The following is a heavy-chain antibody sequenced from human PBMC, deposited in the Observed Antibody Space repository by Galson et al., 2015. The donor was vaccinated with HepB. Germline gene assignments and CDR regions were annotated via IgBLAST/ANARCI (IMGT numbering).Heavy chain of an antibody. CDR3: ARRAGASGGFSFDY. D-gene: IGHD3-16*01. CDR1: GFPFSNYA. V-gene: IGHV3-30*04. J-gene: IGHJ4*02. CDR2: ILHDAHNR. Sequence: SLRLSCAASGFPFSNYAMHWVRQTPGKGLEWMTVILHDAHNRYYADSVEGRFTVSRDNSKNTVYLQMHRLRPEDTAIYYCARRAGASGGFSFDYWGQGSLVTVSS.